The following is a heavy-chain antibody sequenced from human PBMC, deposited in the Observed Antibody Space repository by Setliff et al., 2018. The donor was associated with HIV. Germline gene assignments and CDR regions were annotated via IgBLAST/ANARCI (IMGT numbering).Heavy chain of an antibody. J-gene: IGHJ6*02. CDR2: VNPNSGNT. CDR3: ARVGRLHYLTPFYYYGMDV. Sequence: ASVKVSCKASGYTFTSYDINWVRQATGQGLEWMGWVNPNSGNTGYAQKFQGRLTMTRNTSISTVNMELSSLRSEDTAVYFCARVGRLHYLTPFYYYGMDVWGQGTTVTVSS. CDR1: GYTFTSYD. D-gene: IGHD4-4*01. V-gene: IGHV1-8*01.